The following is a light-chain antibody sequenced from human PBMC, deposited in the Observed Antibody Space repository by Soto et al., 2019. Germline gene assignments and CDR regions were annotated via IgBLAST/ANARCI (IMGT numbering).Light chain of an antibody. CDR1: QSVSSN. V-gene: IGKV3-15*01. CDR3: QQHNHWPPWT. Sequence: EIVMTQSPATLSVSPGERATLSCRASQSVSSNLAWYQQKPGQAPRLLIYGAFTRATGIPARFSGSGSGTEFTLTISSLQSEDSAVYYCQQHNHWPPWTFGQGTKVELK. CDR2: GAF. J-gene: IGKJ1*01.